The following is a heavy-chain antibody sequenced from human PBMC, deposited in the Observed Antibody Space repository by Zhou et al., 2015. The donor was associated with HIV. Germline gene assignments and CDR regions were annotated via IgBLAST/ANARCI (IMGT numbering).Heavy chain of an antibody. Sequence: QVQLVQSGAEVKKPGSSVKVSCKASGGTFSSYAISWVRQAPGQGLEWMGGIIPIFGTANYAQKFQGRVTITADESTSTAYMELSSLRSEDTAVYYCARADGAMAEGRVGYYGMDVWGQGTTVTVSS. D-gene: IGHD5-18*01. V-gene: IGHV1-69*12. CDR3: ARADGAMAEGRVGYYGMDV. CDR2: IIPIFGTA. CDR1: GGTFSSYA. J-gene: IGHJ6*02.